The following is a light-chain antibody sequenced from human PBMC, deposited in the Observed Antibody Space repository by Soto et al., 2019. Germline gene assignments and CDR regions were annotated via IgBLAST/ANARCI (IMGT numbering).Light chain of an antibody. V-gene: IGKV3-15*01. CDR1: QYVHTS. CDR2: GAP. CDR3: QQYNQWPPTWT. Sequence: EIVMTQSPGTLSVSPGERVTVSCRASQYVHTSLAWYQQKSGQAPRLLIYGAPIRAPGVPVRFSGSGSGTEFTLTIDSLQSEDSAVYSCQQYNQWPPTWTFGQGTKVDIK. J-gene: IGKJ1*01.